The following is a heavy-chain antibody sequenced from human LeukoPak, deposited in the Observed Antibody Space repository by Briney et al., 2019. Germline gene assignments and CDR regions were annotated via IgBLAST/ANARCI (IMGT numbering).Heavy chain of an antibody. CDR1: GYTFTTYE. D-gene: IGHD2-2*03. Sequence: GASVKVSCKASGYTFTTYEIHWVRQATGQGPEWMGLMNPNSGKTGFAQKFQGRITITRNTSINTAYMDLTSLISEDTAVYYCARWIKAGHYYFDYWGQGTLITVSS. J-gene: IGHJ4*02. CDR2: MNPNSGKT. CDR3: ARWIKAGHYYFDY. V-gene: IGHV1-8*03.